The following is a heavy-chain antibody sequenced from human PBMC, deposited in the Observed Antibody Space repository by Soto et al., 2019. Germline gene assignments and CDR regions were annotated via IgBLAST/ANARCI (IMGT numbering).Heavy chain of an antibody. J-gene: IGHJ5*02. Sequence: PGRSLRLSCTGSGFTFNAYALHWVRHGPVKGLEWVASISSDGKNRNFADSVKGRFTLSRENSKNTIHLDMGSLQPGDTGIYYCVREYYSSYFYIKCFDPFGQGTQV. CDR3: VREYYSSYFYIKCFDP. V-gene: IGHV3-30*04. CDR1: GFTFNAYA. D-gene: IGHD2-2*01. CDR2: ISSDGKNR.